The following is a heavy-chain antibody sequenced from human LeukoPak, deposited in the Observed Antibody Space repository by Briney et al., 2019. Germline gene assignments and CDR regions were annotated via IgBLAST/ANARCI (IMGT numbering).Heavy chain of an antibody. D-gene: IGHD1-26*01. Sequence: SVKVSCKASGGTFTSYAISWVRQAPGQGLEWMGRIIPIFGIANYAQKFQGRVTITADKSTSTAYMELSSLRSEDTAVYYCARFSGSASIGAFDIWGQGTMVTVSS. CDR1: GGTFTSYA. CDR3: ARFSGSASIGAFDI. J-gene: IGHJ3*02. V-gene: IGHV1-69*04. CDR2: IIPIFGIA.